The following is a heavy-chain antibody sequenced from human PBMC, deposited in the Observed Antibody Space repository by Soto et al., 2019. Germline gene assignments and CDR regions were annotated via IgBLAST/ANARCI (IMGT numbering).Heavy chain of an antibody. D-gene: IGHD2-2*01. CDR1: GFTFSSYS. V-gene: IGHV3-48*01. CDR2: ISSSSSTI. Sequence: GSLRLSCAASGFTFSSYSMNWVRQAPGKGLEWVSYISSSSSTIYYADSVKGRFTISRDNAKTSLYLQMNSLRGEDTAVYYCARDSINSRCVGACYSYGLDVCGQGTTVADSS. J-gene: IGHJ6*02. CDR3: ARDSINSRCVGACYSYGLDV.